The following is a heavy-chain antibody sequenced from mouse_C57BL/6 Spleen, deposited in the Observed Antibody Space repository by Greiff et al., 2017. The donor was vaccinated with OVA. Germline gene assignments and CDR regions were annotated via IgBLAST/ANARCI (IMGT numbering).Heavy chain of an antibody. CDR3: AGLLRDYYAMDY. J-gene: IGHJ4*01. CDR2: INPSNGGT. V-gene: IGHV1-53*01. D-gene: IGHD1-1*01. Sequence: QVQLQQPGTELVKPGASVKLSCKASGYTFTSYWMHWVKQRPGQGLEWIGNINPSNGGTNYNEKFKSKATLTVDKSSSTAYMQLSSLTSEDAAVYYCAGLLRDYYAMDYWGQGTSVTVSS. CDR1: GYTFTSYW.